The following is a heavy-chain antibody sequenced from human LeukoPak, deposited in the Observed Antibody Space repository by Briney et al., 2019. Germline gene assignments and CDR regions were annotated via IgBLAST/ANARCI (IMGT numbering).Heavy chain of an antibody. CDR1: GGSFNGYY. D-gene: IGHD3-22*01. CDR3: ARLSYYDSSGYYRGPNWFDP. V-gene: IGHV4-34*01. CDR2: INHSGST. Sequence: SETLSLTCAVYGGSFNGYYWSWIRQPPGKGLEWIGEINHSGSTNYNPSLKSRVTISVDTSKNQFSLKLSSVTAADTAVYYCARLSYYDSSGYYRGPNWFDPWGQGTLVTVSS. J-gene: IGHJ5*02.